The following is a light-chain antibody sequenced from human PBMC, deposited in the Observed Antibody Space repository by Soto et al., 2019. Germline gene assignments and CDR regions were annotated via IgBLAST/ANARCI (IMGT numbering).Light chain of an antibody. CDR3: HQHQSLPRT. J-gene: IGKJ1*01. Sequence: EIVSTQSPATLSSFPGDRVTLSCRASQYINTRLAWYQHRPGQAPRLLIYQTSSRAAGIPARFSGSGSGTDFTLTISDVQPEDFAVYYCHQHQSLPRTFGQGTKVDI. CDR1: QYINTR. CDR2: QTS. V-gene: IGKV3-11*01.